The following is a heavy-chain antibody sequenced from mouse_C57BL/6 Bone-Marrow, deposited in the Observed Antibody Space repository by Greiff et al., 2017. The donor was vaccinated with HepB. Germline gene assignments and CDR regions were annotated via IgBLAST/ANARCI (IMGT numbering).Heavy chain of an antibody. CDR3: AGHGWDEGWYFDV. Sequence: EVHLVESGGGLVQPGGSLKLSCAASGFTFSDYYMYWVRQTPEKRLEWVAYISNGGGSTYYPDTVKGRFTISRDNAKNTLYLQMSRLKSEDTAMYDCAGHGWDEGWYFDVWGTGTTVTVAS. CDR1: GFTFSDYY. V-gene: IGHV5-12*01. D-gene: IGHD4-1*01. J-gene: IGHJ1*03. CDR2: ISNGGGST.